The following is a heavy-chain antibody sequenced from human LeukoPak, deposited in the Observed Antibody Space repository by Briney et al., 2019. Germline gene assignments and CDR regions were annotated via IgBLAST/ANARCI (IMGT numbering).Heavy chain of an antibody. Sequence: ASVKVSCKASGYTFTGYYMHWVRQAPGQGLEWMGWINPNSGGTNYAQKFQGRVTMTRDTSISTAYMELSRLRSDDTAVYYCAREEPYYYDSSGYPYWGQGTLVTVSS. CDR3: AREEPYYYDSSGYPY. D-gene: IGHD3-22*01. CDR1: GYTFTGYY. J-gene: IGHJ4*02. CDR2: INPNSGGT. V-gene: IGHV1-2*02.